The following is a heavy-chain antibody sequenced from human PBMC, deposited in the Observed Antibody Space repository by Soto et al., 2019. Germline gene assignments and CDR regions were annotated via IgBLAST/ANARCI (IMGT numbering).Heavy chain of an antibody. J-gene: IGHJ4*02. CDR1: GFTFANYY. CDR3: ARDEGYCKNGACYTINDY. Sequence: GGSLRLSCATSGFTFANYYMTWVRQPPGKGLEWVANIKQDGSEKFYGDSVKGRFTISRDNAKNSLFLQMNSLRADDTAVYYCARDEGYCKNGACYTINDYCGQLCLVPVSA. V-gene: IGHV3-7*01. CDR2: IKQDGSEK. D-gene: IGHD2-8*01.